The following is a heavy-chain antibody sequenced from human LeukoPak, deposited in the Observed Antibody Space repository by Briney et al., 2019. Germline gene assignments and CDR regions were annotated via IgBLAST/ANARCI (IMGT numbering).Heavy chain of an antibody. D-gene: IGHD1-26*01. V-gene: IGHV4-59*01. CDR1: GGSISSYY. CDR2: IYYSGST. J-gene: IGHJ4*02. CDR3: ARSGTTFDY. Sequence: SETLSLTCTVSGGSISSYYWSWIRQPPGKGLEWIGYIYYSGSTNYKSSLKSRVTISVDTSKNQFSLKLSSVTAADTAVYYCARSGTTFDYWGQGTLVTVSS.